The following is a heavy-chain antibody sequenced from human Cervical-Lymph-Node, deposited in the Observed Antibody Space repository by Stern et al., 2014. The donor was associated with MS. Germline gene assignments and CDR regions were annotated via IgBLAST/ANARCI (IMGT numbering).Heavy chain of an antibody. V-gene: IGHV1-69*01. D-gene: IGHD4-17*01. CDR2: IIPILGTP. J-gene: IGHJ6*02. Sequence: QVQLVQSGAEVKKPGSSVKVSCKASGGTFNTQAINWVRQAPAQGLEWMGGIIPILGTPNYAQKFQGRVTITADDSTTTAYMDLRNLRSDDTAVYYCASATTVTVGAMDVWGQGTTVTVSS. CDR1: GGTFNTQA. CDR3: ASATTVTVGAMDV.